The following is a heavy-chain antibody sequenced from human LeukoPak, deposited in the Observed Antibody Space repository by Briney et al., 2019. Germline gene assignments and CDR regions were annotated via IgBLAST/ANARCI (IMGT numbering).Heavy chain of an antibody. CDR2: ISSSSSTI. V-gene: IGHV3-11*04. CDR3: ARRVGTTAFDY. D-gene: IGHD2/OR15-2a*01. CDR1: GFTFSDYY. J-gene: IGHJ4*02. Sequence: GGSLRLSCAASGFTFSDYYMSWIRQAPGKGPEWVSYISSSSSTIYYADSVKGRFTISRDNAKNSLYLQMNSLRAEDTSVYYCARRVGTTAFDYWGQGTLVTVSS.